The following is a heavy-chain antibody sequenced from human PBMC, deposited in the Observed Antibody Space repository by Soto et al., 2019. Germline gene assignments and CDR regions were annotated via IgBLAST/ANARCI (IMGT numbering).Heavy chain of an antibody. D-gene: IGHD1-26*01. J-gene: IGHJ2*01. CDR2: ISGSGGRT. V-gene: IGHV3-23*01. CDR3: AKARGALPYWYFDL. CDR1: GFTFSSYA. Sequence: EVQLLESGGGLVQPGGSLRLSCAASGFTFSSYAMTWVRQAPGKGPEWVSGISGSGGRTYYADSVKGRFTISRDTSKKTLYLQMTSMGAEDPAVYYWAKARGALPYWYFDLWGRGTLFTVSS.